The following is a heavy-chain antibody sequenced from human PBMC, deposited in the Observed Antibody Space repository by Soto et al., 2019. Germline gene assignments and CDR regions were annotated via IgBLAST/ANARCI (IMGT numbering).Heavy chain of an antibody. CDR1: AFTFSSYR. V-gene: IGHV3-30*18. CDR3: VKERYGQLWLEDYGMDV. Sequence: QVQLVESGGGVVQPGRSLRLSCAASAFTFSSYRIHWVRQAPGKGLDWVAVISYDASDKYYADSVKGRFTISRDNSKNTLYLQMNSLRAYDTAVYYCVKERYGQLWLEDYGMDVWGQGTTVTVSS. CDR2: ISYDASDK. J-gene: IGHJ6*02. D-gene: IGHD5-18*01.